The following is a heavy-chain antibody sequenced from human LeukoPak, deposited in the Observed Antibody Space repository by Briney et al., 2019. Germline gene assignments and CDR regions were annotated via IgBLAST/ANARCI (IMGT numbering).Heavy chain of an antibody. J-gene: IGHJ4*02. Sequence: GESLKISCKGSGYSFSSYWISWVRQMPGKGLEWMGSIDPSDSYTNCSPSFQGHVTISTDKSISTAYLQWSSLRASDTAMYYCVRNRYYYDFSGYYVDYWGQGTLVTVSS. CDR3: VRNRYYYDFSGYYVDY. CDR2: IDPSDSYT. V-gene: IGHV5-10-1*01. CDR1: GYSFSSYW. D-gene: IGHD3-22*01.